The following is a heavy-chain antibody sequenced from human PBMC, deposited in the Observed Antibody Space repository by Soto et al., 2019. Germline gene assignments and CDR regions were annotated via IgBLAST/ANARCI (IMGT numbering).Heavy chain of an antibody. Sequence: ASVKVSCKASGYTITGYYMHWVRQAPGQGLEWMGWINPNSGGTNYAQKFQGRVTMTRDTSISTAYMELSRLRSDDAAVYYCARYEVVIGAFDIWGQGTMVTVSS. CDR1: GYTITGYY. V-gene: IGHV1-2*02. J-gene: IGHJ3*02. D-gene: IGHD3-22*01. CDR3: ARYEVVIGAFDI. CDR2: INPNSGGT.